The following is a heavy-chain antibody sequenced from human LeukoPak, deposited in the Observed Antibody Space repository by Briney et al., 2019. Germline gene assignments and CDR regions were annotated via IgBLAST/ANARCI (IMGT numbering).Heavy chain of an antibody. CDR1: GFIFTSSA. V-gene: IGHV1-58*01. J-gene: IGHJ5*02. CDR2: IVVGSGNT. CDR3: VRACSGGTCMNWFDP. Sequence: ASVKVSCKASGFIFTSSAVQWVRQARGQRLEWIGWIVVGSGNTNYAQKFQERVTITRDMSTSTAYMELSSLRSEDTAVYYCVRACSGGTCMNWFDPWGQGTLVTVSS. D-gene: IGHD2-15*01.